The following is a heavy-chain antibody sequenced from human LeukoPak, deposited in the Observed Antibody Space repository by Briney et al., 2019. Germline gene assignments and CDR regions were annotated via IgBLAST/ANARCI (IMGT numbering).Heavy chain of an antibody. CDR2: ISYDGSNK. V-gene: IGHV3-30-3*01. CDR3: ARCYTYGTTWFGGLDV. CDR1: GFTFSSYA. Sequence: SGGSLRLSCAASGFTFSSYAMHWVRQAPGKGLEWVAVISYDGSNKYYADSVKGRFTIFRDNSKNTLYLQMNSLRAEDTAVYYCARCYTYGTTWFGGLDVWGQGTTVTVSS. D-gene: IGHD3-10*01. J-gene: IGHJ6*02.